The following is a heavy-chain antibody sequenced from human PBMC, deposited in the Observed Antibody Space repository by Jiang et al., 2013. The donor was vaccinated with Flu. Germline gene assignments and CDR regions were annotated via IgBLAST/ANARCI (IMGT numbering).Heavy chain of an antibody. J-gene: IGHJ4*02. CDR1: GDTINIYA. CDR2: VSPIVGIA. D-gene: IGHD3-10*01. V-gene: IGHV1-69*04. Sequence: EVKTPGSSVKVSCKASGDTINIYAISWVRQAPGQGLEWMGRVSPIVGIANYAQKFQGRVTITADESASTAYMELSSLRSEDTAVYYCARDSGRGVRGVPLSYFDYWGQGTLVTVSS. CDR3: ARDSGRGVRGVPLSYFDY.